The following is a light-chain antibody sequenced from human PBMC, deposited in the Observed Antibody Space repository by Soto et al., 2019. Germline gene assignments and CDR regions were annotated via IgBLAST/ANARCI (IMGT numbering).Light chain of an antibody. V-gene: IGKV3-20*01. J-gene: IGKJ5*01. CDR3: QQYGSSPPFT. Sequence: EIVLTQSPGTLSLSPGERATLSCRASQSVSSSYLAWYQQKPGQAPRRLIYGASSRATGIPDRFSGSGSGTDFTLAISRLEPEDFAVYYCQQYGSSPPFTFGQGTRLEMK. CDR1: QSVSSSY. CDR2: GAS.